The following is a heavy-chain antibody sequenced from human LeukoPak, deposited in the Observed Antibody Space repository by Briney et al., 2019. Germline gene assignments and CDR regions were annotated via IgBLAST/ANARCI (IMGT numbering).Heavy chain of an antibody. Sequence: GGSLRLSCAASGFTFSSYAMSWVRQAPGKGLEWVSAISGSGGSTYYADSVKGRFTISRDNSKNTLYLQMNSLRAEDTAVYYCAKLRPPDGYDYVWGSYRYGWFDPWGQGTLVTVYS. CDR1: GFTFSSYA. CDR3: AKLRPPDGYDYVWGSYRYGWFDP. J-gene: IGHJ5*02. CDR2: ISGSGGST. V-gene: IGHV3-23*01. D-gene: IGHD3-16*02.